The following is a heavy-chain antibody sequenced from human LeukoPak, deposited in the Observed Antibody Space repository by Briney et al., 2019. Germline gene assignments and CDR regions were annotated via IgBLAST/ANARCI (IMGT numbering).Heavy chain of an antibody. Sequence: GASVKVSCKASGYTFSAYYIHWVRQAPGQRLEWMAWINPSNGDTNYAQEFQGRVTMTRDTSISTAYMGLTRLISDDTAVYYCARVGSSGWYVHPTLDYWGQGTLVTVSS. CDR2: INPSNGDT. J-gene: IGHJ4*02. CDR3: ARVGSSGWYVHPTLDY. D-gene: IGHD6-19*01. CDR1: GYTFSAYY. V-gene: IGHV1-2*02.